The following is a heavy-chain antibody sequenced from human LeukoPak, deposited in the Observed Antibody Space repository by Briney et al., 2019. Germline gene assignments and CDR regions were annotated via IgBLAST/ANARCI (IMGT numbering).Heavy chain of an antibody. CDR2: INPSGGST. V-gene: IGHV1-46*01. CDR1: GYTFTSYY. D-gene: IGHD3-16*02. J-gene: IGHJ3*02. CDR3: ARGAMITFGGVIVKGNAFDI. Sequence: ASVTVSCKASGYTFTSYYMHWVRQAPGQGLEWMGIINPSGGSTSYAQKFQGRVTMTRDTSISTAYMELSRLRSDDTAVYYCARGAMITFGGVIVKGNAFDIWGQGTMVTVSS.